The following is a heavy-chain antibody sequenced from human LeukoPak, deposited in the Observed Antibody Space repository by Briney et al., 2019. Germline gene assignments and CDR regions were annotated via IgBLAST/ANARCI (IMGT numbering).Heavy chain of an antibody. CDR2: INPNSGGT. J-gene: IGHJ3*02. Sequence: ASVKVSCKASGYTFTGYYMYWVRQAPGQGLEWMGWINPNSGGTNYAQKFQGRVTMTRGTSISTAYMELSRLRSDDTAVYYCARVVYIRDAFDIWGQGTMVTVSS. CDR1: GYTFTGYY. V-gene: IGHV1-2*02. CDR3: ARVVYIRDAFDI.